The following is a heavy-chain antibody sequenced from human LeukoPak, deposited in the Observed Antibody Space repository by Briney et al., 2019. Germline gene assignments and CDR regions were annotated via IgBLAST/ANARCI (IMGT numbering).Heavy chain of an antibody. CDR2: ILPDGSQK. Sequence: GGSLRLSCVASDFTFDFYWMTWVRQAPGKGLEWLANILPDGSQKYYVDSVKGRFTISRDNPKNSLYLQINNLRAEDTAVYYCARRGDGGRSFDYWGQGTLVTVSS. CDR1: DFTFDFYW. CDR3: ARRGDGGRSFDY. J-gene: IGHJ4*02. D-gene: IGHD4-23*01. V-gene: IGHV3-7*01.